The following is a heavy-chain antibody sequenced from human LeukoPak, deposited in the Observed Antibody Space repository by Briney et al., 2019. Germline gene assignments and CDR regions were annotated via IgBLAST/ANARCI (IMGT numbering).Heavy chain of an antibody. CDR1: SYSFSDYG. V-gene: IGHV1-18*01. D-gene: IGHD3-9*01. CDR3: ARVASYDLLTGYYLEY. Sequence: GASVKVSCKDSSYSFSDYGFTWVRQAPGQGLEYMGWIGGYNGNTNYAEKLQDRVTLTADASTTTVYMELRSLTSDDTAVYYCARVASYDLLTGYYLEYWGQGTLVTVSS. CDR2: IGGYNGNT. J-gene: IGHJ4*02.